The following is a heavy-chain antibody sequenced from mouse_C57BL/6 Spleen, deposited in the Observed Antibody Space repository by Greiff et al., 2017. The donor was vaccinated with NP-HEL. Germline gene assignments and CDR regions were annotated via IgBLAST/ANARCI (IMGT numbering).Heavy chain of an antibody. Sequence: EVKLLESGAELVRPGASVKLSCTASGFNIQDYYMHWVKQRPEQGLEWIGRIDPEDGDTEYAPKFQGKATMTADTSSNTAYLQLSSLTSEDTAVYYCTEDGYGFAYWGQGTLVTVSA. V-gene: IGHV14-1*01. CDR1: GFNIQDYY. CDR3: TEDGYGFAY. CDR2: IDPEDGDT. J-gene: IGHJ3*01. D-gene: IGHD2-2*01.